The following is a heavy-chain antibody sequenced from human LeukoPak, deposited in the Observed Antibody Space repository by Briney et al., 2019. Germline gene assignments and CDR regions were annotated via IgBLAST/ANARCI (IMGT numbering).Heavy chain of an antibody. CDR3: ARIVGRGYYDSSGYYQGEYFQH. CDR1: GGSFSGYY. CDR2: INHSGST. D-gene: IGHD3-22*01. V-gene: IGHV4-34*01. J-gene: IGHJ1*01. Sequence: SETLSLTCAVYGGSFSGYYWSWIRQPPGKGLEWIGEINHSGSTNYNPSLKSRVTISVDTSKNQFSLNLNSVTAADTAVYYCARIVGRGYYDSSGYYQGEYFQHWGQGTPVTVSS.